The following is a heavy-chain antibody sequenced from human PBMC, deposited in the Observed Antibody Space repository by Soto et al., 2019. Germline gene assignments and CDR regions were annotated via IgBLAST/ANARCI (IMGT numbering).Heavy chain of an antibody. V-gene: IGHV1-69*13. J-gene: IGHJ4*02. Sequence: ASVKVSCKASGGTFSSYAISWVRQAPGQGLEWMGGIIPIFGTANYAQKFQGRVTITADESTSTAYMELSSLRSEDTAVYYCASEAAAGKYYFDYWGQGTLVTVSS. CDR1: GGTFSSYA. CDR3: ASEAAAGKYYFDY. CDR2: IIPIFGTA. D-gene: IGHD6-13*01.